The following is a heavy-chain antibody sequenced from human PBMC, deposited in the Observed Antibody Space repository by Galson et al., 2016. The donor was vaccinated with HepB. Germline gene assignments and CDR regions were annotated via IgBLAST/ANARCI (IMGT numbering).Heavy chain of an antibody. Sequence: SVKVSCKGSGGSINSYSISWVRQAPGHGPEWMGGIIPVSGVASYTERFLGRLTIIADESTNTVYMELSSLKSEDTAVYYCARDYCSPTRCDGDRPQRYNWFDPWGQGTLVTVSS. CDR3: ARDYCSPTRCDGDRPQRYNWFDP. V-gene: IGHV1-69*13. CDR1: GGSINSYS. J-gene: IGHJ5*02. D-gene: IGHD2-2*01. CDR2: IIPVSGVA.